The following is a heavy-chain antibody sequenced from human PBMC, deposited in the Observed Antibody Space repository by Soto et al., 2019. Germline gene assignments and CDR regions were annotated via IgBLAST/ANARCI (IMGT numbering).Heavy chain of an antibody. D-gene: IGHD2-15*01. Sequence: ASVKVSCKASGGTFSSYIISWVRQAPGQRLEWMGWINAGNGNTKYSQKFQGRVTITRDTSASTAYMELSSLRSEDTAVYYCARDLGGWPDYWGQGTLVTV. CDR3: ARDLGGWPDY. J-gene: IGHJ4*02. CDR1: GGTFSSYI. V-gene: IGHV1-3*01. CDR2: INAGNGNT.